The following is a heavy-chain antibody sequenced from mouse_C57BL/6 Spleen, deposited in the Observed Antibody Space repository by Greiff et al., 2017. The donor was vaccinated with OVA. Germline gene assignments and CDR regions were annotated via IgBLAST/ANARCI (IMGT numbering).Heavy chain of an antibody. CDR3: ARAGHDYGSSAWLAD. CDR1: GYTFPSYW. Sequence: VQLQQPGAELVRPGSSVKLSCKASGYTFPSYWMHWVKPRPIQGLEWIGNLDPSDSETHYNQKFKDKATLTVDKSSSTAYMQLSSLTSEDSAVEDGARAGHDYGSSAWLADGGKGTLVTVA. CDR2: LDPSDSET. J-gene: IGHJ3*01. V-gene: IGHV1-52*01. D-gene: IGHD1-1*01.